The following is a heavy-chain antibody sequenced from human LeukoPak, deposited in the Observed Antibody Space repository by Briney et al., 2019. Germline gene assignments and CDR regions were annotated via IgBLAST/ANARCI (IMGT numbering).Heavy chain of an antibody. Sequence: GGSLRLSCAASGFTFSSYAMSWVRQAPGKGLEWVSTISNSDNKPYYADSVKGRFTISRDNSKNTLHLQMNSLTAEDTAMYYCAKATGTLGNWGQGTLVTVSS. J-gene: IGHJ4*02. CDR3: AKATGTLGN. CDR2: ISNSDNKP. D-gene: IGHD1-1*01. V-gene: IGHV3-23*01. CDR1: GFTFSSYA.